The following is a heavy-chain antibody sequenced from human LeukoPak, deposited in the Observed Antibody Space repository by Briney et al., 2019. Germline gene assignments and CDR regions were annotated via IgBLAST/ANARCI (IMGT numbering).Heavy chain of an antibody. V-gene: IGHV3-53*01. CDR1: GFIVSSNY. J-gene: IGHJ6*02. D-gene: IGHD3-16*01. CDR3: ARGGGLDV. CDR2: FYSGGST. Sequence: GGSLRLSCAASGFIVSSNYMSWVRQTPGKGLEWVSVFYSGGSTYYADSVKGRFTISRDNSKNTLYLQMNSLRAEDTAVYFCARGGGLDVWGQGATVTVSS.